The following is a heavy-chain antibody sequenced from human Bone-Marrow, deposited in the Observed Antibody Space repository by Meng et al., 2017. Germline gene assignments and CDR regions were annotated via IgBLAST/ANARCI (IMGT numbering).Heavy chain of an antibody. V-gene: IGHV3-48*03. CDR3: ARGTYDSGSYPFDY. D-gene: IGHD3-10*01. CDR2: ISSSGSTI. Sequence: GESLKISCAASGFTFSSYAMNWVRQAPGKGLEWVSYISSSGSTIYYADSVKGRFTISRDNAKNSLYLQMNSLRAEDTAVYYCARGTYDSGSYPFDYWGQGTLVTVSS. CDR1: GFTFSSYA. J-gene: IGHJ4*02.